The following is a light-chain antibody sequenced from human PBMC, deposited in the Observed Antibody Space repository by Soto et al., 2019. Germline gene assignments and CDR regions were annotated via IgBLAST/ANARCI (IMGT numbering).Light chain of an antibody. CDR2: GAS. V-gene: IGKV3-15*01. Sequence: EIVMTQSPATLSVSPGERATLSCRASQSVGSNLAWYQQKPGQAPRLLIYGASTRATGIPARFSGSGSGTEFTLTISSLQSEDFAVYYCQQSWTFGQGTKVEIK. CDR3: QQSWT. J-gene: IGKJ1*01. CDR1: QSVGSN.